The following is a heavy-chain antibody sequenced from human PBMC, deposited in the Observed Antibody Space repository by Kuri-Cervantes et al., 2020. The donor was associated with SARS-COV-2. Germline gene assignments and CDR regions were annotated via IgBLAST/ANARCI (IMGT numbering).Heavy chain of an antibody. D-gene: IGHD3-3*01. J-gene: IGHJ5*02. CDR2: IYSSGST. CDR3: ARGRGPGDFWSGLNWFDP. Sequence: GGSLRLSCSLPGSCISSSGHYWGWVRQAPGKGLEWVSVIYSSGSTNYADSVKGRFTISRDNLKNTLYLQMSSLRAEDTAVYYCARGRGPGDFWSGLNWFDPWGQGTLVTVSS. CDR1: GSCISSSGHY. V-gene: IGHV3-53*01.